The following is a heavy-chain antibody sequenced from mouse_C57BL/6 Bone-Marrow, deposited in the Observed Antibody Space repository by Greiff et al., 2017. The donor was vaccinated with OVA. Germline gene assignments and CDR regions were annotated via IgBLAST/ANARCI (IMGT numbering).Heavy chain of an antibody. CDR3: TFYYGSSYHYAMDY. V-gene: IGHV14-1*01. CDR1: GFNIKDYY. CDR2: IDPEDGDT. D-gene: IGHD1-1*01. Sequence: EVKLQQSGAELVRPGASVKLSCTASGFNIKDYYMHWVKQRPEQGLEWIGRIDPEDGDTEYAPKFQGKATMTADTSSNTAYLQLSSLTSEDTAVYYCTFYYGSSYHYAMDYWGQGTSVTVSS. J-gene: IGHJ4*01.